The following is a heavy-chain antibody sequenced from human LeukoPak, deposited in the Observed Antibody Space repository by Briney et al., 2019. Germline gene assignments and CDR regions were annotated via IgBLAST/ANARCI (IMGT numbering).Heavy chain of an antibody. CDR2: ITGLFATA. Sequence: SVKVSCKASGGISSNFAIHWVRQAPGQGLEWMGQITGLFATAHYAQKFQGRVTITTDESTGAVYMELSSLRSEDTAVYYRARVGVIISHNWFDPWGQGTLVTVSS. CDR1: GGISSNFA. V-gene: IGHV1-69*05. D-gene: IGHD3-3*01. J-gene: IGHJ5*02. CDR3: ARVGVIISHNWFDP.